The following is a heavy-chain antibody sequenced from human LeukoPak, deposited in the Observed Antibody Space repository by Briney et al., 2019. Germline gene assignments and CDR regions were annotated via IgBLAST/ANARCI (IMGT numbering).Heavy chain of an antibody. CDR3: AKQLGYCSDGSCYFPY. CDR1: GFTFNSYA. CDR2: ISGSGGSTNYA. Sequence: GGSLRLSCAASGFTFNSYAMNWVRQAPGKGLEWVSIISGSGGSTNYAYYADSVKGRLTISRDNSKSTLCLQMNSLRAEDTAVYYCAKQLGYCSDGSCYFPYWGQGTLVTVSS. J-gene: IGHJ4*02. D-gene: IGHD2-15*01. V-gene: IGHV3-23*01.